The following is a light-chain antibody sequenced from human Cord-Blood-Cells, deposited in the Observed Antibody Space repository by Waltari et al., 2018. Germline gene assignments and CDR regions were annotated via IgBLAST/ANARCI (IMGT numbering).Light chain of an antibody. V-gene: IGKV3-11*01. CDR1: QSVSSY. Sequence: EIVLTQSPATLSLSPGERATHSCRASQSVSSYLAWYQQKPGQAPRLLISYTSNRATGIPARFSGSGSGTYFTLTISSLDPEDFAVYYCQQRSNWPPTFGGGTKVEIK. J-gene: IGKJ4*01. CDR2: YTS. CDR3: QQRSNWPPT.